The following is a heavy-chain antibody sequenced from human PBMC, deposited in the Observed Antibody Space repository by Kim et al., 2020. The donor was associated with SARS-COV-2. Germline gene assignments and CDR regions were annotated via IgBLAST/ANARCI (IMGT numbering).Heavy chain of an antibody. V-gene: IGHV3-21*01. CDR1: GFTFSSYS. CDR2: ISSSSSYI. D-gene: IGHD5-18*01. J-gene: IGHJ4*02. CDR3: ARDGHGYSHGY. Sequence: RGSLRLSCAASGFTFSSYSMNWVRQAPGKGLEWVSSISSSSSYIYYADSVKGRFTISRDNAKNSLYLQMNSLRAEDTAVYYCARDGHGYSHGYWGQGTLVTVSS.